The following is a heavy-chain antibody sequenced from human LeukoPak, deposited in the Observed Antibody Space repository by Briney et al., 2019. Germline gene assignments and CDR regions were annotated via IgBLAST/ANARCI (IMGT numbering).Heavy chain of an antibody. V-gene: IGHV3-15*01. CDR2: IKSKTDGGTT. Sequence: GGSLRLSCAASGFTFGNAWMSWVRQAPGKGLEWVGRIKSKTDGGTTDYAAPVKGRFTISRDDSKNTLYLQMNSLKTEDTAVYYCTTEWGIAAAGSDYWGQGTLVTVSS. CDR1: GFTFGNAW. CDR3: TTEWGIAAAGSDY. D-gene: IGHD6-13*01. J-gene: IGHJ4*02.